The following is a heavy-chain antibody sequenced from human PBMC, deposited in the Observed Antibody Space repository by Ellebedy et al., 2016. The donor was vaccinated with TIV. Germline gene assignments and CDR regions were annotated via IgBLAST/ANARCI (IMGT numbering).Heavy chain of an antibody. V-gene: IGHV4-39*07. CDR3: ARDNPKNNRIAAAVFDYGMDV. CDR1: GGSISSNYYY. D-gene: IGHD6-13*01. J-gene: IGHJ6*02. CDR2: IYYSGST. Sequence: SETLSLXXTVSGGSISSNYYYWGWIRQPPGKGLEWIGSIYYSGSTYYNPSLKSRVTISVDTSKNQFSLKLSSVTAADTAVYYCARDNPKNNRIAAAVFDYGMDVWGQGTTVTVSS.